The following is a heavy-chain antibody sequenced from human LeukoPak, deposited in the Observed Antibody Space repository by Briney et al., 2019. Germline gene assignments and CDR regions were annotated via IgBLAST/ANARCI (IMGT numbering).Heavy chain of an antibody. V-gene: IGHV3-49*04. J-gene: IGHJ4*02. CDR2: IRSKAYGGTA. Sequence: PGGSLRLSCTGYGYTFGNYAMSWVRQAPGKGLEWVAFIRSKAYGGTAEYAASVKGRFTMSRDDSKGIAYLQMNSLKTEDTAVYYCTSPDFWSGYSDYWGQGTLVTVSS. CDR1: GYTFGNYA. CDR3: TSPDFWSGYSDY. D-gene: IGHD3-3*01.